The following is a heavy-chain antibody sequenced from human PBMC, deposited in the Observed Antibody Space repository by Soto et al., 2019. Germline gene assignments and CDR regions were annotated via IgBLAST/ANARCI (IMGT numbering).Heavy chain of an antibody. Sequence: SETLSLTCTVSGASISGFYWGWIRKSAGKGLEWIGRIYATGTTDYNPSLKSRVMMSVDTSKKQFSLKLRSVTAADTAVYYCVRDGTKALRDWFDPWGQGISVTVSS. CDR2: IYATGTT. J-gene: IGHJ5*02. CDR3: VRDGTKALRDWFDP. V-gene: IGHV4-4*07. D-gene: IGHD1-1*01. CDR1: GASISGFY.